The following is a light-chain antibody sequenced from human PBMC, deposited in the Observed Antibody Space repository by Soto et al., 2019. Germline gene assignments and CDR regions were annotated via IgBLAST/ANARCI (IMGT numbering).Light chain of an antibody. J-gene: IGLJ2*01. CDR2: AHN. V-gene: IGLV1-44*01. CDR1: SSNIGTYN. CDR3: AAWDDSLNGVV. Sequence: QSVLTQPPSVSGTPGQRVTISCSGSSSNIGTYNVNWYQQFPGTAPKLLIYAHNQRPSGVPDRFSGSKSGTSASLAISGLQSEDEAEFYCAAWDDSLNGVVFGGGTKLTVL.